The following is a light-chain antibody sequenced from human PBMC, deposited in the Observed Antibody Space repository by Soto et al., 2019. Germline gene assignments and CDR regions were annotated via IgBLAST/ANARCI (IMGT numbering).Light chain of an antibody. Sequence: DIQLTQSPSTLSASIGDRVTITCRASQSIGGWLDWHPQKPGKAPKLLIYQTSSLESGVPSRFSGSGSGTEFTLTICSLQPYDFAAYYCRQYFGWTFGQGTPVEIK. J-gene: IGKJ1*01. V-gene: IGKV1-5*03. CDR1: QSIGGW. CDR2: QTS. CDR3: RQYFGWT.